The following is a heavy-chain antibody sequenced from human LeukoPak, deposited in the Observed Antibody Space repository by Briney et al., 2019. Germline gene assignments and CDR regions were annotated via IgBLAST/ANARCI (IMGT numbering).Heavy chain of an antibody. D-gene: IGHD3-22*01. J-gene: IGHJ4*02. V-gene: IGHV4-61*10. CDR3: ARGAPSGYYYCGF. CDR2: IYYSGST. Sequence: KPSETLSLTCTVSGGSISSGGYYWSWIRQPAGKGLEWIGYIYYSGSTNYNPSLKSRVTISVDTSKNQFSPKMNSVTAADTAVYYCARGAPSGYYYCGFWGQGTLVTVSS. CDR1: GGSISSGGYY.